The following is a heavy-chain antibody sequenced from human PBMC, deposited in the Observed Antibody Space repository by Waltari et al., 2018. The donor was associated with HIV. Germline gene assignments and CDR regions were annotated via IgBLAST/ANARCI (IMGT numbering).Heavy chain of an antibody. D-gene: IGHD3-10*01. J-gene: IGHJ4*02. CDR1: GTSLSTGSFY. CDR2: IYSTGRT. CDR3: VRSLMWFGDGAL. Sequence: QVRLQESGPGLVKPSETRSLTCSVSGTSLSTGSFYWSWIRQSPDKRLEWIGFIYSTGRTNYNPSLESRVTMSVDTSKNQFSLNLKSVTAADTAVYYCVRSLMWFGDGALWGQGALVTVSS. V-gene: IGHV4-61*01.